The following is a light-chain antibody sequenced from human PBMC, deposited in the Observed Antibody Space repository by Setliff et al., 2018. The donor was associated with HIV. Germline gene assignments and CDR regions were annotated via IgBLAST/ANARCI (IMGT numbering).Light chain of an antibody. V-gene: IGLV4-60*03. J-gene: IGLJ3*02. Sequence: QPVLTQSSSASASLGSSVKLTCTLSSGHTSYIIAWHQQQSGEAPRYLMKLEGSGTYTKGSGVPDRFSGSSSGADRYLTISNLQSEDEADYYCETWDSNTRVFGGGTQLTVL. CDR3: ETWDSNTRV. CDR1: SGHTSYI. CDR2: LEGSGTY.